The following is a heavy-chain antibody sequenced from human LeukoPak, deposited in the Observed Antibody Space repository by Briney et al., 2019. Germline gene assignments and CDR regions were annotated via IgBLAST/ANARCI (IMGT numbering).Heavy chain of an antibody. D-gene: IGHD4-11*01. V-gene: IGHV4-61*02. Sequence: SETLSLTCTVSGGSISSGGYYWSWIRQPAGKGLEWIGRIYTSGSTNYNPSLKSRVTMSVDTSKNQFSLKLSSVTAADTAVYYCAREGRPDYSNPHPYYMDVWGKGTTVTVSS. CDR2: IYTSGST. CDR1: GGSISSGGYY. CDR3: AREGRPDYSNPHPYYMDV. J-gene: IGHJ6*03.